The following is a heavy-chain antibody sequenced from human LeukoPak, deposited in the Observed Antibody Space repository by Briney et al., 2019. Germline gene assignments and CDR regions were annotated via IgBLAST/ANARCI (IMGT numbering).Heavy chain of an antibody. V-gene: IGHV3-23*01. D-gene: IGHD3-22*01. CDR1: GFTFSSYA. CDR2: ISGSGGST. J-gene: IGHJ5*02. CDR3: AKDLRYYYDSSGYFDP. Sequence: GGPLRLSCAASGFTFSSYAMSWVRQAPGKGLEWVSAISGSGGSTYYADSVKGRFTISRDNSKNTLYLQMNSLRAEDTAVYYCAKDLRYYYDSSGYFDPWGQGTLVTVSS.